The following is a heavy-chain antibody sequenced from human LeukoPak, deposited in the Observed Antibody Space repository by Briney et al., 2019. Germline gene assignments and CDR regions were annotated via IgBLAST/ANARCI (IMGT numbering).Heavy chain of an antibody. CDR1: GFPFNNCW. J-gene: IGHJ5*02. CDR2: INTDGRTT. D-gene: IGHD6-19*01. V-gene: IGHV3-74*01. CDR3: ARAGASGWYAAGWFDP. Sequence: GGSLRLSCAASGFPFNNCWMHWVRQAPGKGLVWVSSINTDGRTTRYAASVQGRFTISRDNAKNTLYLQMNSLRDDDTAVYYCARAGASGWYAAGWFDPWGQGTLVTVSS.